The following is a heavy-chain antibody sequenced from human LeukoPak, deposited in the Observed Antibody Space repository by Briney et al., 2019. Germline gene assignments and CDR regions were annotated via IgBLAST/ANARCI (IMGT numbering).Heavy chain of an antibody. CDR2: VNLQGST. CDR3: AREGGPYRPLDY. V-gene: IGHV4-39*07. CDR1: GASITSSSYH. Sequence: PSETLSLTCTVSGASITSSSYHWGWVRQPPGKGLEWIGEVNLQGSTNYNPSLMGRVAISVDMSENHISLQLTSVTAADTAVYYCAREGGPYRPLDYSGQGTLVTVSS. J-gene: IGHJ4*02.